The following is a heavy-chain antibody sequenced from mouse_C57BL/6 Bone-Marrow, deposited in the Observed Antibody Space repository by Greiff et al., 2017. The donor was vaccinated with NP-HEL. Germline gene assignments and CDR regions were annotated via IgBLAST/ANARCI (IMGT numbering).Heavy chain of an antibody. Sequence: EVMLVESGGGLVKPGGSLKLSCAASGFTFSSYAMSWVRQTPEKRLEWVATISDGGSYTYYPDNVKGRFTISGDNAKNDLYLQMSHLKSEDTAMYYCARDRGYGSSSLPMDYWGQGTSVTVAS. V-gene: IGHV5-4*01. CDR2: ISDGGSYT. J-gene: IGHJ4*01. CDR3: ARDRGYGSSSLPMDY. D-gene: IGHD1-1*01. CDR1: GFTFSSYA.